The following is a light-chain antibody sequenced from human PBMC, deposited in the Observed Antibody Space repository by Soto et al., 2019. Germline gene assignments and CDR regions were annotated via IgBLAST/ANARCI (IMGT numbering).Light chain of an antibody. CDR1: QSIGHF. Sequence: DIQMPQSPSSLSASVGDTITITCRARQSIGHFFNWYQLKPGKVPKLLIYGASTLNTGVPSRVSGNGSGRYFTLTMSSLPTKDAASYCWQQSYSSWAAFGGVTKVEIQ. J-gene: IGKJ4*01. CDR3: QQSYSSWAA. CDR2: GAS. V-gene: IGKV1-39*01.